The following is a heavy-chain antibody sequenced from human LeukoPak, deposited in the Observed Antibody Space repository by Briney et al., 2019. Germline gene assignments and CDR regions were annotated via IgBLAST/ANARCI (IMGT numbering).Heavy chain of an antibody. V-gene: IGHV4-39*02. CDR3: ARRDYSNARWFDP. Sequence: SETLSLTCTVSGGSISNSNYYWGWIRQPPGKGLEWIGSIYYSGSTYYNPSLKSRVTISVDTSKNHFSLKLNSVTAADTAVYYCARRDYSNARWFDPWGQGTLVTVSS. J-gene: IGHJ5*02. CDR1: GGSISNSNYY. D-gene: IGHD4-11*01. CDR2: IYYSGST.